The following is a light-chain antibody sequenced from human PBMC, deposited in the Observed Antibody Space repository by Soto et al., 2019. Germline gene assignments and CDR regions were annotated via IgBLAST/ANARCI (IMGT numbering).Light chain of an antibody. CDR1: QSIGIY. V-gene: IGKV3-11*01. CDR3: QQRSTWPLT. CDR2: EAS. J-gene: IGKJ4*01. Sequence: EIVLTQSPATLSLSPGDRATLSCRASQSIGIYLAWYQQTPGQSPRLLIYEASNRATGVPAKFSGTGSGTDVTRNISSLESEDFGIYYCQQRSTWPLTFGGGTRVEI.